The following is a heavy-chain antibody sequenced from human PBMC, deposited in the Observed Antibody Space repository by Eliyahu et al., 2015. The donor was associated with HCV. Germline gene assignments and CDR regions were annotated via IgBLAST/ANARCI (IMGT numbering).Heavy chain of an antibody. CDR1: GGTFSKYA. J-gene: IGHJ4*02. CDR2: ITPMFGTP. CDR3: ARGGEEHQLQSRPYDY. Sequence: EVKKPGSSVKVSCKVSGGTFSKYAISWVRQAPGQGLEWIGGITPMFGTPNYAQKFQGRVTITADESTRTAYMEVSSLRSDDAATYYCARGGEEHQLQSRPYDYWGQRTLVTVSS. V-gene: IGHV1-69*01. D-gene: IGHD2-2*01.